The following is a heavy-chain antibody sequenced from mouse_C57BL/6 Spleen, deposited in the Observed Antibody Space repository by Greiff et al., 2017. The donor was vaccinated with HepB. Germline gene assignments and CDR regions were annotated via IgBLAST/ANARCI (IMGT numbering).Heavy chain of an antibody. CDR1: GYSITSGYD. Sequence: EVQLQQSGPGMVKPSQSLSLTCTVTGYSITSGYDWHWIRHFPGNKLEWMGYISYSGSTNYNPSLKSRISITHDTSKNHFFLKLNSVTTEDTATYYCARGYGNYDWFAYWGQGTLVTVSA. D-gene: IGHD2-1*01. CDR2: ISYSGST. J-gene: IGHJ3*01. CDR3: ARGYGNYDWFAY. V-gene: IGHV3-1*01.